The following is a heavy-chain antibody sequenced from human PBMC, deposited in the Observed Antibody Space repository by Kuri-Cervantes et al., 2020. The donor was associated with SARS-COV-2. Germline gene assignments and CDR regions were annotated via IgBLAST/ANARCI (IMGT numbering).Heavy chain of an antibody. J-gene: IGHJ5*02. Sequence: SVKVSCKASGGTFSSYAISWVRQAPGQGLEWMGGIIPIFGTANYAQKFQGRVTITADKSTSTAYMELNSLRAEDTAVYYCAKVGSIFGVVNWFDPWGQGTLVTVSS. CDR3: AKVGSIFGVVNWFDP. D-gene: IGHD3-3*01. CDR1: GGTFSSYA. CDR2: IIPIFGTA. V-gene: IGHV1-69*06.